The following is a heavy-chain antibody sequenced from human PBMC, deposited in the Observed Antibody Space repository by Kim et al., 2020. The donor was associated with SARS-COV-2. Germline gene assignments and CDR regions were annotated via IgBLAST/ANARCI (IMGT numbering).Heavy chain of an antibody. Sequence: GGSLRLSCAASGFTFSSYAMHWVRQAPGKGLEWVAVISYDGSNKYYADSVKGRFTISRDNSKNTLYLQMKSLRAEDTAVYYCARDSTNWGDYWGQGTLV. J-gene: IGHJ4*02. CDR1: GFTFSSYA. CDR2: ISYDGSNK. V-gene: IGHV3-30-3*01. CDR3: ARDSTNWGDY. D-gene: IGHD7-27*01.